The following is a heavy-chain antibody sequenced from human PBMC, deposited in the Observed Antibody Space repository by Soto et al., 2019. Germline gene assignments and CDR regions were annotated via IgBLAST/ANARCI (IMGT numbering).Heavy chain of an antibody. V-gene: IGHV4-34*01. J-gene: IGHJ6*02. CDR1: GGSFSGYY. CDR3: ARVTGRYDYGMDV. CDR2: INPSGST. Sequence: QVQLQQWGAGLLKPSQTLSLTCAVYGGSFSGYYCSWIRQPPGQGLERVGEINPSGSTNYNPSLTSRVTLSVYTSQTQYYLTLRSVTAADADVYYCARVTGRYDYGMDVWGQGTMVTVSS.